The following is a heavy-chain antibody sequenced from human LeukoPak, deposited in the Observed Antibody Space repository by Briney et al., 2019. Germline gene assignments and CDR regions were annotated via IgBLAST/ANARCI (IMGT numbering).Heavy chain of an antibody. CDR2: INHSGST. D-gene: IGHD5-18*01. CDR1: GFTFSSYW. Sequence: GSLRLSCAASGFTFSSYWMSWVRQAPGKGLEWIGEINHSGSTNYNPSLKSRVTISVDTSKNQFSLKPSSVTAADTAVYYCARRLGATATVDYWGQGTLVTVSS. CDR3: ARRLGATATVDY. J-gene: IGHJ4*02. V-gene: IGHV4-34*01.